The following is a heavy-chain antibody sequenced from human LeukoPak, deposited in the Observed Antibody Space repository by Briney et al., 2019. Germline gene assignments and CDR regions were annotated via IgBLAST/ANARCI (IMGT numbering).Heavy chain of an antibody. Sequence: GGSLRLSCAASGFTFSSYAMTWVRQAPGKGPEWVSGISGSGDSTYYADSVKGRFTISRDNSKNTLYLQMHSLRAEDTAVYYCAKEGASMARAQLFDYWGQGTLVTVSS. J-gene: IGHJ4*02. CDR2: ISGSGDST. CDR3: AKEGASMARAQLFDY. CDR1: GFTFSSYA. V-gene: IGHV3-23*01. D-gene: IGHD3-10*01.